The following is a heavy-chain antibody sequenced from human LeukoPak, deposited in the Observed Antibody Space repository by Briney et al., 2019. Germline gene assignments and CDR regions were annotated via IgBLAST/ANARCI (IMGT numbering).Heavy chain of an antibody. D-gene: IGHD3-3*01. CDR1: GFTFSDYY. Sequence: GGSLRLSCAASGFTFSDYYMSWIRQAPGKGLEWVPYITSSDSTIYYADSVKGRFTISRDNAKNSLYLQMHSLRAEDTAVYYCARGDFWSGYWYFDLWGRGTLVTVSS. CDR2: ITSSDSTI. V-gene: IGHV3-11*01. CDR3: ARGDFWSGYWYFDL. J-gene: IGHJ2*01.